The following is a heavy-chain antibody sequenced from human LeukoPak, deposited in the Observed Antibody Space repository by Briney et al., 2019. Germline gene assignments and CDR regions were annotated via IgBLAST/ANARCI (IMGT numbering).Heavy chain of an antibody. CDR1: GYTFTAYY. CDR2: IIPILGIA. Sequence: ASVKVSCKASGYTFTAYYIHWVRQAPGQGLEWMGRIIPILGIANYAQKFQGRVTITADKSTSTAYMELSSLRSEDTAVYYCASLVEMGATDHDYWGQGTLVTVSS. CDR3: ASLVEMGATDHDY. D-gene: IGHD1-26*01. V-gene: IGHV1-69*02. J-gene: IGHJ4*02.